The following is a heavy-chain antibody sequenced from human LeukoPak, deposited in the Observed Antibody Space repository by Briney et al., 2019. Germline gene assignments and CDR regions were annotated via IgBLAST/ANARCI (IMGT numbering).Heavy chain of an antibody. CDR1: GFTFSNYA. D-gene: IGHD3-16*01. J-gene: IGHJ3*02. Sequence: GGSLRLSCAASGFTFSNYAMSWVRQAPGKGLAWVSRIKTDGSSTNYADSVKGRFTISRDNAKNTLFLQMNSLRVEDTAVYYCAREGETWGILIWGQGTMVTVSS. CDR3: AREGETWGILI. V-gene: IGHV3-74*01. CDR2: IKTDGSST.